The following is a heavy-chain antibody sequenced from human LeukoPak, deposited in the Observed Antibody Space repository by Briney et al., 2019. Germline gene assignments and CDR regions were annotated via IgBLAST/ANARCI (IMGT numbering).Heavy chain of an antibody. CDR3: ARDSGHKRGYSGYDLDY. CDR2: FSSSGSTI. V-gene: IGHV3-11*04. CDR1: GFTFSNYY. D-gene: IGHD5-12*01. J-gene: IGHJ4*02. Sequence: GGSLRLSCAASGFTFSNYYMSWIRQAPGKGLEWVSYFSSSGSTIYYADSVKGRFTISRDKSKNSLYLQMNSLRAEDTAVYYCARDSGHKRGYSGYDLDYWGQGTLVTVSS.